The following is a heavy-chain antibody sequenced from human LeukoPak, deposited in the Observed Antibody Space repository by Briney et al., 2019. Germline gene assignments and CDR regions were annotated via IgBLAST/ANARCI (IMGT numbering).Heavy chain of an antibody. J-gene: IGHJ4*02. CDR2: ISGSGGST. V-gene: IGHV3-23*01. Sequence: PGGSLRLSCAASGFTFSSYAMSWVRQAPGKGLEWVSAISGSGGSTYYADSVKGRFTISRDNSKNTLYLQMNSLRAEDTAVYYCAKDGVYYDSSGYYDYWGQGTLVTVSS. D-gene: IGHD3-22*01. CDR3: AKDGVYYDSSGYYDY. CDR1: GFTFSSYA.